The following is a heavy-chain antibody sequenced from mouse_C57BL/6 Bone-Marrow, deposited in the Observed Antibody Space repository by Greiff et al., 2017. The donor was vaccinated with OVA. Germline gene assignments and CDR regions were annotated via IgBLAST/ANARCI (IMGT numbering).Heavy chain of an antibody. Sequence: QVQLQQSGAELARPGASVKLSCTASGYTFTSYGISWVKQRTGQGLEWIGVIYPRSGNTYYNEKFKGKATLTADKSSSTAYMELRSLTSEDSAVXFCARQLRLRWFAYWGQGTLVTVSA. V-gene: IGHV1-81*01. CDR3: ARQLRLRWFAY. CDR1: GYTFTSYG. D-gene: IGHD3-2*02. J-gene: IGHJ3*01. CDR2: IYPRSGNT.